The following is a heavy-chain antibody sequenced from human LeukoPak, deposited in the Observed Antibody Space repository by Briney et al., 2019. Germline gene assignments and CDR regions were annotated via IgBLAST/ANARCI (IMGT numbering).Heavy chain of an antibody. CDR3: ARVMITFGGVPNWFDP. J-gene: IGHJ5*02. V-gene: IGHV1-18*04. Sequence: ASVKVSCKASGYTFTSYGISWVRQAPGQGLEWMGWISAYNGNTNYAQKLQGRVTMTTDTSTSTAYMELRSLRSDDTAVCYCARVMITFGGVPNWFDPWGQGTLVTVSS. D-gene: IGHD3-16*01. CDR2: ISAYNGNT. CDR1: GYTFTSYG.